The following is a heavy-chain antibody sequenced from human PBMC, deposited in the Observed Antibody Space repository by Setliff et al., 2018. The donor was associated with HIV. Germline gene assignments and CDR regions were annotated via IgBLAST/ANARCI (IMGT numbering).Heavy chain of an antibody. CDR3: ARDAGTGGPGRWVDP. V-gene: IGHV1-18*01. Sequence: ASVKVSCKASGYTFTSYGISWVRQAPGQGLEWMGWISAYNGHTNYAQKFQGRVTMTIDTSTSTAYTELRSLKYDDTAVYYCARDAGTGGPGRWVDPWGQGTMVTVTS. D-gene: IGHD1-1*01. J-gene: IGHJ5*02. CDR1: GYTFTSYG. CDR2: ISAYNGHT.